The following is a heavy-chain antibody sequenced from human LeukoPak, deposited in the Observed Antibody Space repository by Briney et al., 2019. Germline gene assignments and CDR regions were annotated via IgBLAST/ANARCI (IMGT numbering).Heavy chain of an antibody. CDR1: GFSFSYYS. V-gene: IGHV3-21*01. D-gene: IGHD2-2*02. J-gene: IGHJ4*02. CDR3: ARDRPPDCSSTSCYIYRGYYFDY. Sequence: GGSLKLSCAASGFSFSYYSMNWVRQAPGKGLEWVSSITSNSRYIHYADSVKGRFTISRDNAKNSLYLQMNSLRAEDTAVYYCARDRPPDCSSTSCYIYRGYYFDYWGQGTLVTVSS. CDR2: ITSNSRYI.